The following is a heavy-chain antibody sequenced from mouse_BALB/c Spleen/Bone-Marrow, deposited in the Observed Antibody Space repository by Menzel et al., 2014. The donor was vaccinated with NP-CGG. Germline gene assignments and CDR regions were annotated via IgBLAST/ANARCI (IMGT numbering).Heavy chain of an antibody. CDR2: INPYNGDT. CDR3: ASGATAH. Sequence: VQLQQSGPGLVKPGASVKISCKASGYSFTDYFMNWVMQSHGKSLEWIGRINPYNGDTFYNQKFRGKATLTIDKSSSTAHMELRSLASEDSAVYYCASGATAHWGQGTLVTVSA. J-gene: IGHJ3*01. CDR1: GYSFTDYF. D-gene: IGHD3-1*01. V-gene: IGHV1-20*02.